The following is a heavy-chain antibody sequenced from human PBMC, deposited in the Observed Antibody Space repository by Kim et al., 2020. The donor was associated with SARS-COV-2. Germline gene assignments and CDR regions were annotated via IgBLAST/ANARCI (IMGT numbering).Heavy chain of an antibody. D-gene: IGHD3-9*01. Sequence: SETLSLTCSVSNASLDGFYWSWIRQTPGRGLEWIGFIYYKGNTKYSPSLKSRVSLSVETSKNQFFLKLRSLTAADSTTYFCARLSYYNNSWYLGRWGKGIPVTVSS. V-gene: IGHV4-59*08. CDR1: NASLDGFY. CDR2: IYYKGNT. J-gene: IGHJ4*02. CDR3: ARLSYYNNSWYLGR.